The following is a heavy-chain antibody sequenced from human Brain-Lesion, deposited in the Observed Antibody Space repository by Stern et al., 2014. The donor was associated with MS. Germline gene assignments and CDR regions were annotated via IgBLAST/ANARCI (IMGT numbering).Heavy chain of an antibody. CDR3: AGEEDIRYCSGGSCTGNWFDP. V-gene: IGHV4-39*01. CDR2: IYYSGNT. CDR1: GGSVRSTSYA. Sequence: VQLVESGPGLVKPSETLSLTCTVAGGSVRSTSYAWAWIRQPPGKGLEWIGTIYYSGNTYYSPSLQSRLTISLDTSKNSFSPPRGFVTAADTAVYYCAGEEDIRYCSGGSCTGNWFDPWGQGTLVTVSS. D-gene: IGHD2-15*01. J-gene: IGHJ5*02.